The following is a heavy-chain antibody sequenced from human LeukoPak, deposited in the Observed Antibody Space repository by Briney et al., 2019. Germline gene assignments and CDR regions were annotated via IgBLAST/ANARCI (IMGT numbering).Heavy chain of an antibody. D-gene: IGHD3-16*01. CDR3: ARANPWRLGELIYYYYMDV. CDR1: GFTFDDYG. Sequence: GGSLRLSCAASGFTFDDYGMSWVRQAPGKGLEWVSGINWNGGSTGYADSVKGRFTISRDNAKNSLYLQMNSLRAEDTALYYCARANPWRLGELIYYYYMDVWGKGTTVTVSS. J-gene: IGHJ6*03. V-gene: IGHV3-20*04. CDR2: INWNGGST.